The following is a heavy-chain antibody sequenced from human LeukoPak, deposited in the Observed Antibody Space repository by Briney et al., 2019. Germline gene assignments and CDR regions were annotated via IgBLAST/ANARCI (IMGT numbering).Heavy chain of an antibody. D-gene: IGHD2-21*02. CDR3: ARDAYCGGDCYSPHDI. CDR1: GFTFDDYA. V-gene: IGHV3-9*01. Sequence: GRSLRLSCAASGFTFDDYAMHWVRQAPGKGLEWVSGISWNSGSIGYADSVKGRFTISRDNAKNSLYLQMNSLRAEDTALYYCARDAYCGGDCYSPHDIWGQGTMVTVSS. J-gene: IGHJ3*02. CDR2: ISWNSGSI.